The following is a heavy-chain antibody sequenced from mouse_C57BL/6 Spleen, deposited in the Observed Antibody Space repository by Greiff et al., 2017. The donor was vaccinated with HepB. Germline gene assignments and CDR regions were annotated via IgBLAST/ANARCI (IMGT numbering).Heavy chain of an antibody. V-gene: IGHV1-54*01. J-gene: IGHJ3*01. CDR2: INPGSGGT. D-gene: IGHD1-1*01. CDR3: ARSSGSSPFAY. CDR1: GYAFTNYL. Sequence: VQLQQSGAELVRPGTSVKVSCKASGYAFTNYLIEWVKQRPGQGLEWIGVINPGSGGTNYNEKFKGKATLTADKSSSTAYMQLSSLTSEDSAVYFCARSSGSSPFAYWGQGTLVTVSA.